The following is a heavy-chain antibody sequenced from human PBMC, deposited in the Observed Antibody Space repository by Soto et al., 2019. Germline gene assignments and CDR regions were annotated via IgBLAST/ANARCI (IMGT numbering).Heavy chain of an antibody. J-gene: IGHJ6*02. Sequence: GGSLRLSCAASGFTFSSYAMSWVRQAPGKGLEWVSAISGSGGSTYYADSVKGRFTISRDNSKNTLYLQMNSLRAEDTAGYYGVSMVGGVRGGGDVWGQGTTVTVSS. V-gene: IGHV3-23*01. CDR2: ISGSGGST. CDR1: GFTFSSYA. D-gene: IGHD3-10*01. CDR3: VSMVGGVRGGGDV.